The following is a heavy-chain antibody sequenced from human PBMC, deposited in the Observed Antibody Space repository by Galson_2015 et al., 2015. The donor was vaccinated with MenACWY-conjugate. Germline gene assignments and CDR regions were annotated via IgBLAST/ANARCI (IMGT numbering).Heavy chain of an antibody. CDR1: GFIFSNSW. J-gene: IGHJ4*02. CDR2: IKQDGSER. CDR3: ASGLNYCGADCSDY. V-gene: IGHV3-7*01. D-gene: IGHD2-21*02. Sequence: SLRLSCAASGFIFSNSWMDWVRQAPGKGLERVGNIKQDGSERYYVESVKGRFIISRDNAKNSLYLQMDSLRAEDSAIYYCASGLNYCGADCSDYWGQGTLVTVSS.